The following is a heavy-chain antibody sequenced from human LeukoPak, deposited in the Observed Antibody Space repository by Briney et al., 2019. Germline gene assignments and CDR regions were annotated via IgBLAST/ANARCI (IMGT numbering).Heavy chain of an antibody. D-gene: IGHD6-6*01. J-gene: IGHJ4*02. CDR3: ARWPVSSSSEDLGDY. V-gene: IGHV5-51*01. CDR1: GNSFTNYW. Sequence: PGESLKISCKGSGNSFTNYWIGWVRQMPGKGLEWMGIIYPGDSDTRYSPSFQGQVTISADKSISTAYLQWSSLKASDTAMYYCARWPVSSSSEDLGDYWGQGTLVTVSS. CDR2: IYPGDSDT.